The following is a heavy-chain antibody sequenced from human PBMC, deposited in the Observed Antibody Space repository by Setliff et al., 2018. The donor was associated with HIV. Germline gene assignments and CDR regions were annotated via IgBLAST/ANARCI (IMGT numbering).Heavy chain of an antibody. CDR1: GGTFSSYA. V-gene: IGHV1-3*04. Sequence: ASVKVSCKASGGTFSSYAISWVRQAPGQGLEWMGWINTVNGNTKYSQKFQGRLTFTRDTFASTAYMELSSLRSEDTAVYYCARDGCSGQRCYLFNWFDPWGQGTLVTVSS. CDR2: INTVNGNT. J-gene: IGHJ5*02. D-gene: IGHD2-15*01. CDR3: ARDGCSGQRCYLFNWFDP.